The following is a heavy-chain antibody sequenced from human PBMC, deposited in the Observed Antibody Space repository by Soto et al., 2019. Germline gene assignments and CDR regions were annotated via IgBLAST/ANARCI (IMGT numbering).Heavy chain of an antibody. Sequence: SETLSLTCTVSGGSISSSSYYWGWIRQPPGKGLEWIGSIYYSGSTYYNPSLKSRVTISVDTSKNQFSLKLSSVTAADTAVYYCTGPLTADTAMVRDYYYYYGMDVSAQGTTVTVYS. J-gene: IGHJ6*02. CDR1: GGSISSSSYY. CDR2: IYYSGST. V-gene: IGHV4-39*01. D-gene: IGHD5-18*01. CDR3: TGPLTADTAMVRDYYYYYGMDV.